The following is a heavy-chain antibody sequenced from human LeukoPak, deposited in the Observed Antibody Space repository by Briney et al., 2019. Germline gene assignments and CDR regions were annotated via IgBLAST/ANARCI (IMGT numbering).Heavy chain of an antibody. CDR2: FDPEDGET. V-gene: IGHV1-24*01. J-gene: IGHJ3*02. CDR3: ATDLQLGIWDRLEAFDI. Sequence: ASVKVSCKASGGTFSSYAISWVRQAPGKGLEWMGGFDPEDGETIYAQKFQGRVTMTEDTSTDTAYMELSSLRSEDTAVYYCATDLQLGIWDRLEAFDIWGQGTMVTVSS. D-gene: IGHD7-27*01. CDR1: GGTFSSYA.